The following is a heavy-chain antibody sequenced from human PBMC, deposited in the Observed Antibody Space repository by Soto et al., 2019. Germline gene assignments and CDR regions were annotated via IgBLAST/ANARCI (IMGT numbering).Heavy chain of an antibody. J-gene: IGHJ4*02. CDR3: ARGSFGNSPRFDY. CDR1: GLSIGSEY. D-gene: IGHD3-3*01. CDR2: IYYSGST. V-gene: IGHV4-59*01. Sequence: TLPLTCTAAGLSIGSEYWSWMRQPPGKGLEWIGYIYYSGSTNYNPSLKSRVTISVDTSKNPFSLKLSSVTAADPAVYYCARGSFGNSPRFDYWGQGNLVTVP.